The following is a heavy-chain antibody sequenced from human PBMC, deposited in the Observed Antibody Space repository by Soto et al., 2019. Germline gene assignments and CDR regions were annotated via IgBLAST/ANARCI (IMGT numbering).Heavy chain of an antibody. CDR3: ARASSACVDPFHFDY. CDR1: GYRFTTYW. Sequence: PGESLKISCKGSGYRFTTYWIGWVRQMPGKGLEWMGIIYPGDFDTRYSPSFQGQVTISVDNSISTAYLQWSRLKASDTAIYYCARASSACVDPFHFDYWGQGTLVTVSS. V-gene: IGHV5-51*01. J-gene: IGHJ4*02. D-gene: IGHD3-10*01. CDR2: IYPGDFDT.